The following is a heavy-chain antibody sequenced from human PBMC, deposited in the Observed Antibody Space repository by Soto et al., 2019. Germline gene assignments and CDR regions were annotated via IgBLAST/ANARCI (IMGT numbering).Heavy chain of an antibody. J-gene: IGHJ4*02. V-gene: IGHV3-33*01. CDR3: ARDGPRWDFDY. D-gene: IGHD1-26*01. CDR2: IWYDGSNK. Sequence: GGSLRLSCAAPGFTFSSYGMHWVRQAPGKGLEWAAVIWYDGSNKYYADSVKGRFTISRDNSKNTLYLQMNSLRAEDTAVYYCARDGPRWDFDYWGQGTLVTVSS. CDR1: GFTFSSYG.